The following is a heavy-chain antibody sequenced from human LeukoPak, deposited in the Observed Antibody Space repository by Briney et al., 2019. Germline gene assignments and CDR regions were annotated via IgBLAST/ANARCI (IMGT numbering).Heavy chain of an antibody. CDR2: ISAYNGNT. Sequence: ASXXVSCKASGYTFTSYGISWVRQAPGQGLEWMGWISAYNGNTNYAQKLQGRVTITTDTYTSTAYMELRSLRSDDTAVYYCARDAGTGYADYWGQGTLVTVSS. CDR3: ARDAGTGYADY. J-gene: IGHJ4*02. D-gene: IGHD6-13*01. V-gene: IGHV1-18*01. CDR1: GYTFTSYG.